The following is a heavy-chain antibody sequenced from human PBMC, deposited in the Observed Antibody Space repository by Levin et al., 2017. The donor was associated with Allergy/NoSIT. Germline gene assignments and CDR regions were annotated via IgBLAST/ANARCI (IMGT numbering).Heavy chain of an antibody. Sequence: GGSLRLSCAASGFTFSSYAMSWVRQAPGKGLEWVSAISGSGGSTYYADSVKGRFTISRDNSKNTLYLQMNSLRAEDTAVYYCAIPTRYYYDSSGYLGSGWGQGTLVTVSS. CDR1: GFTFSSYA. CDR2: ISGSGGST. CDR3: AIPTRYYYDSSGYLGSG. D-gene: IGHD3-22*01. J-gene: IGHJ4*02. V-gene: IGHV3-23*01.